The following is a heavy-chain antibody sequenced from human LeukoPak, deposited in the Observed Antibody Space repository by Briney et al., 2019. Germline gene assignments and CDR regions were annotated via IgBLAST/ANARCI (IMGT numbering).Heavy chain of an antibody. CDR1: GGSISSYY. Sequence: PSETLSLTCTVSGGSISSYYWSWIRQPPGKGLGWIGYIYYSGSTNYNPSLKSRVTISVDTSKNQFSLKLSSVTAADTAVYYCARTGSGSSRPHRPFDYWGQGTLVTVSS. V-gene: IGHV4-59*08. D-gene: IGHD6-19*01. J-gene: IGHJ4*02. CDR3: ARTGSGSSRPHRPFDY. CDR2: IYYSGST.